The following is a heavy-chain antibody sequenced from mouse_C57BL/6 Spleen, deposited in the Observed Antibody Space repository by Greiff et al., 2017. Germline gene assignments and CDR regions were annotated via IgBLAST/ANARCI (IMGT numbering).Heavy chain of an antibody. CDR2: IDPSDSYT. V-gene: IGHV1-69*01. Sequence: VQLQQPGAELVMPGASVKLSCKASGYTFTSYWMHWVKQRPGQGLEWIGEIDPSDSYTNYNQKFKGKSTLTVDKSSSTAYMQLSSLTSEDSAVYYCARNGDYYGSTYYAMDYWGQGTSVTVSS. CDR3: ARNGDYYGSTYYAMDY. J-gene: IGHJ4*01. D-gene: IGHD1-1*01. CDR1: GYTFTSYW.